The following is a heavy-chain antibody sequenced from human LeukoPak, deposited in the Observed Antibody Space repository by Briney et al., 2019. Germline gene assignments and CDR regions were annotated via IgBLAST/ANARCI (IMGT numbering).Heavy chain of an antibody. D-gene: IGHD6-19*01. V-gene: IGHV1-2*02. J-gene: IGHJ4*02. CDR3: ARGRYSSGWYSILDY. CDR1: GYTFTGYY. Sequence: ASVKVSCKASGYTFTGYYMHWVRQAPGQGLEWMGWINPNSGGTNYAQKFQGRVTMTRYTSISTAYMELSRLRSDDTAVYYCARGRYSSGWYSILDYWGQGTLVTVSS. CDR2: INPNSGGT.